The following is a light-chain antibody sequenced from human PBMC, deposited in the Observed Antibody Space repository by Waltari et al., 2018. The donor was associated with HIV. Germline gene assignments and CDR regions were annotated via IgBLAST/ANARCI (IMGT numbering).Light chain of an antibody. J-gene: IGLJ3*02. CDR3: ASFTGDDTVM. Sequence: SAVTQPASVSGLPGQSVTISCTGDDNDFGPRNFVSWYQQHPGKPPGLIFSDVDSRASGIPDRFSASKSGETAFLTISSLRTEDEALYYCASFTGDDTVMFGGGTLVTVL. V-gene: IGLV2-14*03. CDR1: DNDFGPRNF. CDR2: DVD.